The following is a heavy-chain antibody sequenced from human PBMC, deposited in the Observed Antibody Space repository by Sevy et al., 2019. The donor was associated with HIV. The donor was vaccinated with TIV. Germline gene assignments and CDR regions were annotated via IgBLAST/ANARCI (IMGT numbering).Heavy chain of an antibody. CDR3: TRGPGGNYLVSFDY. V-gene: IGHV3-49*03. D-gene: IGHD1-26*01. Sequence: GGSLRLSCTTSGFTFGDYALSWFRQAPGKGLQWVTFIRGKTYGGTAEYAASVKGRFTISTDDSKSIAYLQMNSLKTEDTAVYYCTRGPGGNYLVSFDYWGQGTLVTVSS. CDR1: GFTFGDYA. J-gene: IGHJ4*02. CDR2: IRGKTYGGTA.